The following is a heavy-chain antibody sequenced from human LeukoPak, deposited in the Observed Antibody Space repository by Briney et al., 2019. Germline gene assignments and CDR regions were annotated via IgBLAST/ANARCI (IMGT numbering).Heavy chain of an antibody. J-gene: IGHJ6*03. V-gene: IGHV4-39*01. CDR3: ARGQPRFLEWLLSPLSYMDV. CDR1: GGSISCSSYY. D-gene: IGHD3-3*01. Sequence: SETLSLTCTVSGGSISCSSYYWGWIRQPPGKGLEWIGSIYYSGSTYYNPSLKSRVTISVDTSKNQFSLKLSSVTAADTAVYYCARGQPRFLEWLLSPLSYMDVWGKGTTVTVSS. CDR2: IYYSGST.